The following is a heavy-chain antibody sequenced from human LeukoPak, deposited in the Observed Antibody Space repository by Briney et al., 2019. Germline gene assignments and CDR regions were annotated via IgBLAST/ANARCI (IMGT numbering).Heavy chain of an antibody. CDR1: GFTFSSYA. Sequence: TGGSLRLSCTASGFTFSSYAMSWVRQVPGKGLEWVSAISGSGSDTYYADSVKGRFTISRDNSKSTLYLQMNSLRAEDTAVYYCAKDLGGEGGSGFPGYWGQGTLVTVSS. V-gene: IGHV3-23*01. D-gene: IGHD3-10*01. CDR3: AKDLGGEGGSGFPGY. CDR2: ISGSGSDT. J-gene: IGHJ4*02.